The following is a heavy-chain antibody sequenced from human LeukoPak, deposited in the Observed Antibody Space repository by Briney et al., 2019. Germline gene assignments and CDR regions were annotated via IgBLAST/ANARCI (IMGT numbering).Heavy chain of an antibody. D-gene: IGHD3-22*01. V-gene: IGHV3-66*01. CDR3: ARDYPDRGFDY. CDR2: IYSGGST. CDR1: GFTASSNY. Sequence: GGSLRLSCAASGFTASSNYMSWVRQAPGKGLEWVSVIYSGGSTYYADSVKGRFTISRDNSKNTLYLQMNSLRAEDTAVYYCARDYPDRGFDYWGQGTLVTVSS. J-gene: IGHJ4*02.